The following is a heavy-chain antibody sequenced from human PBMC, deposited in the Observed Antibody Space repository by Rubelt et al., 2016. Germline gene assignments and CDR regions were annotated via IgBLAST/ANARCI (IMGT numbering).Heavy chain of an antibody. CDR2: IYHTGTT. J-gene: IGHJ4*02. D-gene: IGHD4-17*01. CDR1: GYSISSGYY. Sequence: QVQLQESGPRLVQPSETLSLTCTVSGYSISSGYYWGWIRQPPGKGLEWIGSIYHTGTTYYNPSIKSRITISGDTSKNQFSLKLNSVTAADTAVDYCARGRPYGDESVEYWGQGTLVTVSS. CDR3: ARGRPYGDESVEY. V-gene: IGHV4-38-2*02.